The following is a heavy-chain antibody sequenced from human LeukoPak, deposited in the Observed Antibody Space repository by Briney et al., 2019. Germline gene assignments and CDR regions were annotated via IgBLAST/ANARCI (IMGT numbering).Heavy chain of an antibody. J-gene: IGHJ4*02. CDR3: ARDMSLLWFGDPFDY. CDR1: GFTFSDYE. D-gene: IGHD3-10*01. V-gene: IGHV3-48*03. CDR2: ISTSGTTM. Sequence: GGSLRLSCAASGFTFSDYEMNWVRQAPGKGLEWVSYISTSGTTMFYAESVKGRFTISRDNARNSLYLQMNSLRDEDTAVYYCARDMSLLWFGDPFDYWGQGTLVTVSS.